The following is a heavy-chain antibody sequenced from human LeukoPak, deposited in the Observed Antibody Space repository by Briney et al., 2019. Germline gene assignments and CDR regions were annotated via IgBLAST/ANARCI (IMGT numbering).Heavy chain of an antibody. D-gene: IGHD2-8*02. CDR2: IKPGGTER. CDR1: GFVFSTYW. J-gene: IGHJ2*01. Sequence: GGSLRLSCAASGFVFSTYWVTWVRQAPGMGLEWVANIKPGGTERFYVDSVKGRFTISRDNAKNSLYLQMNSLGAEDTAVYYCARVRTEWYIDLWGRGTLVTVSA. V-gene: IGHV3-7*04. CDR3: ARVRTEWYIDL.